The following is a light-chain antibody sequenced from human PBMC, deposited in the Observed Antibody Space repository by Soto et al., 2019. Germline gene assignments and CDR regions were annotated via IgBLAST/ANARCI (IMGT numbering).Light chain of an antibody. CDR2: GVS. CDR3: TSYTSSSTLV. Sequence: QSVLTQPASVSGSPGQPITISCTGTSSDVGGYNYVSWYQQYPGKAPKLMIYGVSNRPSGVSNRFSGSKSGNTASLTISGLQAEDEADYYCTSYTSSSTLVFGGGTKLTVL. J-gene: IGLJ2*01. V-gene: IGLV2-14*03. CDR1: SSDVGGYNY.